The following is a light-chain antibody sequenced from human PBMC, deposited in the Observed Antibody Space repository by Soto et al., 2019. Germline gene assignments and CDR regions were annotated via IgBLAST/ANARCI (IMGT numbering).Light chain of an antibody. J-gene: IGLJ1*01. V-gene: IGLV2-11*01. CDR2: DVT. Sequence: QSVLTQPRSVSGSPGQSVTISCTGTSSDVGGYTYVSWYQQHPGKAPKLIIYDVTERPSGVPARFSGSKSGNTASLTISGLQAEDEAYYYCCSYAGSYTYVFGTGTKLPVL. CDR1: SSDVGGYTY. CDR3: CSYAGSYTYV.